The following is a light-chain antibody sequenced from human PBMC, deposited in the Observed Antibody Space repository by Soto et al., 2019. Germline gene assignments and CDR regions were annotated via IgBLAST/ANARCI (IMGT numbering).Light chain of an antibody. CDR2: SAN. CDR3: QQLDSMPIT. CDR1: QDIRNF. Sequence: DIQMTQSPSDMSASVGDRDTITGRESQDIRNFLVWFQQRQGKVPKSXMYSANRLESGVPSRFSGSGSGTDCVLTISSLQPEDSATYYCQQLDSMPITFGQGTRLEIK. J-gene: IGKJ5*01. V-gene: IGKV1-17*03.